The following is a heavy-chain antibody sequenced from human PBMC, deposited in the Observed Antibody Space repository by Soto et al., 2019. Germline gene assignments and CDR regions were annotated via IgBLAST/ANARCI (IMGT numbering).Heavy chain of an antibody. J-gene: IGHJ4*02. CDR2: ISYDGSNK. CDR3: AREADTTMATAFDY. D-gene: IGHD5-18*01. CDR1: GFTFSSYG. Sequence: GGPLRLSCAASGFTFSSYGMHWVRQAPGKGLEWVAVISYDGSNKDYVDSVKGRFTISRDNSKNTLYLQMNSLRAEDTAIYYCAREADTTMATAFDYWGQGTLVTVSS. V-gene: IGHV3-33*05.